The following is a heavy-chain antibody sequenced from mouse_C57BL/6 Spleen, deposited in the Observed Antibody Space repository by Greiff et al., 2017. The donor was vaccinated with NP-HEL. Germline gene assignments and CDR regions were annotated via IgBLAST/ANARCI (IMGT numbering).Heavy chain of an antibody. V-gene: IGHV7-3*01. D-gene: IGHD1-1*01. CDR1: GFTFTDYY. CDR2: IRNKANGYTT. CDR3: ARYPYYYGSSGYAMDY. J-gene: IGHJ4*01. Sequence: EVKLMESGGGLVQPGGSLSLSCAASGFTFTDYYMSWVRQPPGKALEWLGFIRNKANGYTTEYSASVKGRFTISRDNSQSILYLQMNALRAEDSATYYCARYPYYYGSSGYAMDYWGQGTSVTVSS.